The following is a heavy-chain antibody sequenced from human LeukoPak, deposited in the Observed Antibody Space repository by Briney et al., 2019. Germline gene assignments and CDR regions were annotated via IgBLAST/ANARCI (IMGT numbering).Heavy chain of an antibody. V-gene: IGHV3-23*01. CDR3: AKDMISANGEYDAFDI. CDR2: IGGDGGDT. CDR1: GFTFSNYA. J-gene: IGHJ3*02. Sequence: GRSLRLSCAASGFTFSNYAMSWVRQAPGKGLEWVSPIGGDGGDTYYAGSVKGRFTISRDNSKNTLYLQMNSLRAEDTAIYYCAKDMISANGEYDAFDIWGQGTMVTVSS. D-gene: IGHD3-10*01.